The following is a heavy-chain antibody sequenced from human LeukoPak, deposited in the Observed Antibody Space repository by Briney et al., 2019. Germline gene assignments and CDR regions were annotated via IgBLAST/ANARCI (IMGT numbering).Heavy chain of an antibody. Sequence: GGSLRLSCAASGFTFSSYAMSWVRQAPGQGLEWISVISGSGGSTYYADSVKGRFTISRDNSKNTLYLQMNSLRADDTAVYYCAKAPADCGTDCYQGGVDYWDQGALVTVSS. V-gene: IGHV3-23*01. CDR2: ISGSGGST. CDR1: GFTFSSYA. J-gene: IGHJ4*02. D-gene: IGHD2-21*02. CDR3: AKAPADCGTDCYQGGVDY.